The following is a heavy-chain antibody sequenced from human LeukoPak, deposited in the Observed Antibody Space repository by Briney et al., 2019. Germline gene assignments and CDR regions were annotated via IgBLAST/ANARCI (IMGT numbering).Heavy chain of an antibody. CDR1: GFTFGSYS. D-gene: IGHD4/OR15-4a*01. Sequence: GGSLRLSCAASGFTFGSYSMNWVRQAPGKGLEWVSVLYSGGATYYADSVKGRFTISRDNSKNIVFLQMNDLRTEDTAFYYCTRDSANYHFAYWGQGALVTVSS. V-gene: IGHV3-66*01. CDR3: TRDSANYHFAY. J-gene: IGHJ4*02. CDR2: LYSGGAT.